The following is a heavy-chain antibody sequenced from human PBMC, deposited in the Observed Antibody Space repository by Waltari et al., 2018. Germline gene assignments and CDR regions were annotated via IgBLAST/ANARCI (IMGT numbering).Heavy chain of an antibody. V-gene: IGHV1-69*02. CDR3: ARVRSGYDITNWFDP. CDR2: FFPCLGIA. D-gene: IGHD3-9*01. CDR1: GGTFSSYT. J-gene: IGHJ5*02. Sequence: QVQLVQSGAEVKKPGSSVKVSCKASGGTFSSYTISWVRQAPGQGLEWMGRFFPCLGIANYAQKFQGRVTITADKSTSTAYMELSSLRSEDTAVYYCARVRSGYDITNWFDPWGQGTLVTVSS.